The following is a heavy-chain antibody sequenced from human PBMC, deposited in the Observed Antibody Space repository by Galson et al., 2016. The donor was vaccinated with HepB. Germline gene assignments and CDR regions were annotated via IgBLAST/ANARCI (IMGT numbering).Heavy chain of an antibody. CDR2: IGKTEDT. Sequence: SLRLSCAASGFTFSRSDMHWVRQPTGKGLEWVSAIGKTEDTYYADSVKGRFTISRENARNSLYLQMDSLSAGDTAVYYCVREGYSSAWDDWFFDVWGRGTLVTVSS. CDR3: VREGYSSAWDDWFFDV. V-gene: IGHV3-13*04. CDR1: GFTFSRSD. J-gene: IGHJ2*01. D-gene: IGHD6-19*01.